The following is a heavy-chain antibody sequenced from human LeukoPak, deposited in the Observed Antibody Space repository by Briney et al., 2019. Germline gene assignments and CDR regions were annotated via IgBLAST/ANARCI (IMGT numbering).Heavy chain of an antibody. CDR3: ARGRSKNYSLTWGSNY. Sequence: GASVKLSCKASGYTFTTYEISCVRQAPGQGLEWLVWISAYNGKTNYAQNFQGRVTMTTDTSTSTAYMELRSLRSDDTAVYYCARGRSKNYSLTWGSNYWGQGTLVTVSS. CDR2: ISAYNGKT. D-gene: IGHD2-15*01. J-gene: IGHJ4*02. V-gene: IGHV1-18*01. CDR1: GYTFTTYE.